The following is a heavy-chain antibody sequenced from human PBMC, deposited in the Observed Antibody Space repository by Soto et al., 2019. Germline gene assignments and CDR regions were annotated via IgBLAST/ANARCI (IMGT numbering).Heavy chain of an antibody. CDR2: INAGSGYT. V-gene: IGHV1-3*01. CDR3: ARGRGVIRNYYGMDV. J-gene: IGHJ6*02. Sequence: QVQLVQSGAAVKTPGASVKISCEASGYTFTNFSIHWVRQAPGQRLEWMGWINAGSGYTKYSRWFQDILIITRDRSASTAYMELSILSSEDTAMFYCARGRGVIRNYYGMDVWGQGTTVTVSS. D-gene: IGHD3-3*02. CDR1: GYTFTNFS.